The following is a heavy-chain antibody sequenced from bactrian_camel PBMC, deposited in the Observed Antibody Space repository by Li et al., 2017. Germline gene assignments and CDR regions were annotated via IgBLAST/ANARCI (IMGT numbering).Heavy chain of an antibody. Sequence: QLVESGGGSVQSGGSLRLSCTATREAYSSNCLGWFRQTPGKEREGVATTYSGDGSTYYADAVKGRFTVARDNAKNMVYLQMNSLKPEDTAMYCCAADWSGTYACRSRAIGAPEFAYLGQGTQVTVS. V-gene: IGHV3S25*01. D-gene: IGHD3*01. J-gene: IGHJ6*01. CDR1: REAYSSNC. CDR3: AADWSGTYACRSRAIGAPEFAY. CDR2: TYSGDGST.